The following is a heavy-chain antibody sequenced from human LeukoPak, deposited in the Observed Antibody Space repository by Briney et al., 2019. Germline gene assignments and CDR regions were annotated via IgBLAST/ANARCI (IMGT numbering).Heavy chain of an antibody. Sequence: SETLSLTCTVSGGSNSSTDYYWGWIRQPPGKGLQWNGSIYYSGTAYYYTPSLKSRVTISVDPSKNQFSLKLSSVTAADTAVYFCARVAAAGLSRFNPWGQGTLVTVSS. V-gene: IGHV4-39*01. J-gene: IGHJ5*02. CDR3: ARVAAAGLSRFNP. D-gene: IGHD6-13*01. CDR2: IYYSGTAY. CDR1: GGSNSSTDYY.